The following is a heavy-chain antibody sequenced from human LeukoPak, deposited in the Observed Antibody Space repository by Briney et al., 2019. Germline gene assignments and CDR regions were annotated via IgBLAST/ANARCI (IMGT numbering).Heavy chain of an antibody. V-gene: IGHV1-24*01. CDR3: ATSLRAAASFDY. CDR2: FDPEDGET. J-gene: IGHJ4*02. Sequence: ASVKVSCKVSGYTLTELSMHWVRQAPGKGLEWMGGFDPEDGETIYAQKFQGRVTMTEDTSTDTAYMELSSLRSEDTAVYYCATSLRAAASFDYWGQGTLVTVSS. D-gene: IGHD6-13*01. CDR1: GYTLTELS.